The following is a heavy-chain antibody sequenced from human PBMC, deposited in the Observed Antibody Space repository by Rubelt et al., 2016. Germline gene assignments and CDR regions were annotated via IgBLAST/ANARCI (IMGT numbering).Heavy chain of an antibody. CDR1: GFTFSSYG. CDR2: IRNDGSNE. V-gene: IGHV3-30*02. D-gene: IGHD6-6*01. J-gene: IGHJ6*02. CDR3: AGGGIAARRGGYYYGMDV. Sequence: GGGVAQPGGSLRLSCAASGFTFSSYGMHWVRQAPGKGLEWVAFIRNDGSNEYYADSVKGRFIISRENAKNSLYLQMNSLRAEDTAVDYCAGGGIAARRGGYYYGMDVWGQGTTVTVSS.